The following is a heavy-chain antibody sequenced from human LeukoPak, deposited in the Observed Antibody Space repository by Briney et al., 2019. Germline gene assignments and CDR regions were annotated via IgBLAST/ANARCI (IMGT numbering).Heavy chain of an antibody. J-gene: IGHJ4*02. V-gene: IGHV3-23*01. CDR3: AKVGPRGGSREYYFDC. CDR2: ISGNTRST. D-gene: IGHD5-24*01. CDR1: GFTFNNYA. Sequence: GGSLRLSCAASGFTFNNYAMTWVRQAPGKGLEWVSAISGNTRSTYYADSVRGRFTISRDNSKNTVYVQMNSLRTEDTAVYYCAKVGPRGGSREYYFDCWGQGTLVTVSS.